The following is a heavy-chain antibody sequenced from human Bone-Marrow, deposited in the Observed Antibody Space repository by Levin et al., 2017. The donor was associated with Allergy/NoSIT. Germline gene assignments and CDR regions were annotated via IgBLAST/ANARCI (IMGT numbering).Heavy chain of an antibody. V-gene: IGHV3-23*01. CDR2: ISETGDRT. D-gene: IGHD5-12*01. Sequence: GGSLRLSCVASGFTFSTYAMSWVRQAPGKGLEWVSAISETGDRTYYLDSVKGRFTISRDNSKNTLDLQMNSLRAEDTAVYYCVREARGYSYADHWGQGTLVSVSS. J-gene: IGHJ4*02. CDR3: VREARGYSYADH. CDR1: GFTFSTYA.